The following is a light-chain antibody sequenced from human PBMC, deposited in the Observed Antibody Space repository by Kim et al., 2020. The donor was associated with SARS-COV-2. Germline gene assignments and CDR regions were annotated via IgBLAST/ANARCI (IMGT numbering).Light chain of an antibody. V-gene: IGLV3-19*01. Sequence: SSELTQDPAVSVALGQTVRITCQGDSLRSYYASWYQQKPGQAPVLVIYGKNNRPSGIPDRFSGSSSGNTASLTITGARAEDEADYYCNSRDSSGNHLGVVFGGGTQLTVL. CDR1: SLRSYY. CDR2: GKN. CDR3: NSRDSSGNHLGVV. J-gene: IGLJ2*01.